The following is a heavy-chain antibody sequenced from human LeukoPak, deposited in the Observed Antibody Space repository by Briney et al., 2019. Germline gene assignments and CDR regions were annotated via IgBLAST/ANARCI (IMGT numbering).Heavy chain of an antibody. V-gene: IGHV3-23*01. J-gene: IGHJ4*02. Sequence: GGSLRLSCGASGFTVSTNYMSWVRQAPGKGLEWVSAISGSGGSTYYADSVKGRFTISRDNSKNTLYLQMNSLRAEDTAVYYCAKLVATMAAGGDYWGQGTLVTVSS. CDR3: AKLVATMAAGGDY. D-gene: IGHD5-24*01. CDR1: GFTVSTNY. CDR2: ISGSGGST.